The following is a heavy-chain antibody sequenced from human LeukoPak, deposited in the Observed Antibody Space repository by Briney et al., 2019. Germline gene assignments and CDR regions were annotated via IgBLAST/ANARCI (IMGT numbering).Heavy chain of an antibody. V-gene: IGHV1-18*01. Sequence: ASVKVSCKASGYTFTSYDINWVRQATGQGLEWMGWISAYNGNTNYAQKLQGRVTMTTDTSTSTAYMELRSLRSDDTAVYYCARVKVDRLPLFSDYWGQGTLVTVSS. D-gene: IGHD2/OR15-2a*01. CDR2: ISAYNGNT. CDR3: ARVKVDRLPLFSDY. CDR1: GYTFTSYD. J-gene: IGHJ4*02.